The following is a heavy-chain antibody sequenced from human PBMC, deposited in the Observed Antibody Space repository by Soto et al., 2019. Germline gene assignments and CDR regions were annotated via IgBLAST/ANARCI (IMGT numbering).Heavy chain of an antibody. CDR2: ISGSGGST. CDR1: GFTFSSYT. CDR3: AKAAPGAAALFLNWFDP. Sequence: PGGSLRLSCAASGFTFSSYTMNWVRQAPGKGLEWVSAISGSGGSTYYADSVKGRFTISRDNSKNTLYLQMNSLRAEDTAVYYCAKAAPGAAALFLNWFDPWGQGTLVTVSS. V-gene: IGHV3-23*01. D-gene: IGHD6-13*01. J-gene: IGHJ5*02.